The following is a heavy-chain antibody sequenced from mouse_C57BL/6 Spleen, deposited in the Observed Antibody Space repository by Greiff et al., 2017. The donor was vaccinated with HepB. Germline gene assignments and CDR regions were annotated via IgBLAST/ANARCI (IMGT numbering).Heavy chain of an antibody. CDR2: ISDGGSYT. J-gene: IGHJ3*01. CDR1: GFTFSSYA. V-gene: IGHV5-4*03. Sequence: EVKLMESGGGLVKPGGSLKLSCAASGFTFSSYAMSWVRQTPEKRLEWVATISDGGSYTYYPDNVKGRFTISRDNAKNNLYLQMSHLKSEDTAMYYCARVDDYDPAYWGQGTLVTVSA. CDR3: ARVDDYDPAY. D-gene: IGHD2-4*01.